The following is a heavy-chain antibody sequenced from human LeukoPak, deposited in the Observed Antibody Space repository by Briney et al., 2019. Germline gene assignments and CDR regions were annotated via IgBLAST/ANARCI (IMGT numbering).Heavy chain of an antibody. Sequence: GGSLRLSCAASGFTFSSYWMSWVRQAPGEGLEWVSYISSLSGTIYYADSVKGRFTISRDNAKNSVYLQMDSLRAEDTAVYYCARDKIAEATTGSSFHHWGQGTLVTVSS. D-gene: IGHD6-13*01. CDR3: ARDKIAEATTGSSFHH. CDR2: ISSLSGTI. V-gene: IGHV3-48*01. J-gene: IGHJ1*01. CDR1: GFTFSSYW.